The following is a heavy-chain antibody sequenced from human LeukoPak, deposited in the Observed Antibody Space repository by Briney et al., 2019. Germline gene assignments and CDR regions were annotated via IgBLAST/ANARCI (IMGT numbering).Heavy chain of an antibody. D-gene: IGHD1-1*01. CDR3: ATDSPETAAFDY. J-gene: IGHJ4*02. CDR1: GFSVRSNY. V-gene: IGHV3-53*01. CDR2: IYSDGSI. Sequence: GGSLRLSCAASGFSVRSNYISWVRQAPGKGLEWVSMIYSDGSIFHADSVKGRFTMSRDNSRNTLDLQMNSLRVEDTAVYYCATDSPETAAFDYWGQGTLVTVSS.